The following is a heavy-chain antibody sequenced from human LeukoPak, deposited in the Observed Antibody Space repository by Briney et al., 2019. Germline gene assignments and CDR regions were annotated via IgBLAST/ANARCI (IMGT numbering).Heavy chain of an antibody. CDR2: ISQSGNS. D-gene: IGHD3-3*01. CDR1: GDSLSSSTCN. CDR3: ARRGGLTMFGVVTEYYFDY. Sequence: PSQTLSLTCKVSGDSLSSSTCNWSWIRQPPGKGLEWIGYISQSGNSYFTPSLKSRLTISVGTSKKQFSVKLTSVTAADTAVYYCARRGGLTMFGVVTEYYFDYWGQGTLATVSS. V-gene: IGHV4-30-2*01. J-gene: IGHJ4*02.